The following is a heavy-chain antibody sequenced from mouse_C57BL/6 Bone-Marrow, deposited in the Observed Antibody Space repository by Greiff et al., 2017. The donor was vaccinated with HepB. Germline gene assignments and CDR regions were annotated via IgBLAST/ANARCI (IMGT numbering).Heavy chain of an antibody. V-gene: IGHV1-52*01. J-gene: IGHJ4*01. D-gene: IGHD2-4*01. CDR2: IDPSDSET. CDR1: GYTFTSYW. CDR3: ARVIYYENHYAMDY. Sequence: QVQLQQPGAELVRPGSSVKLSCKASGYTFTSYWMHWVKQRPIQGLEWIGNIDPSDSETHYNQKFKDKATLTVDKSSSTAYMQLSSLTSEDSAVYYCARVIYYENHYAMDYWGQGTSVTVSS.